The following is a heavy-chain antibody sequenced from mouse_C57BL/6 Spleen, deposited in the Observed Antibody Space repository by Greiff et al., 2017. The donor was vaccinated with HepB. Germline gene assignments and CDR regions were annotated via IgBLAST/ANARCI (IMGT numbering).Heavy chain of an antibody. CDR3: ARDDDYGSSSNAMDY. J-gene: IGHJ4*01. V-gene: IGHV5-4*01. D-gene: IGHD1-1*01. CDR1: GFTFSSYA. CDR2: ISDGGSYT. Sequence: EVQGVESGGGLVKPGGSLELSCAASGFTFSSYAMSWVRQTPEKRLEWVATISDGGSYTYYPDNVKGRFTISRDNAKNNLYLQMSHLKSEDTAMYYCARDDDYGSSSNAMDYWGQGTSVTVSS.